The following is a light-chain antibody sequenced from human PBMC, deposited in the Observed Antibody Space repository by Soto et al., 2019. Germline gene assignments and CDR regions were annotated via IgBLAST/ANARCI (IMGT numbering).Light chain of an antibody. CDR2: DVN. V-gene: IGLV2-14*01. CDR1: SSDFGGYNY. J-gene: IGLJ1*01. CDR3: SSYTSSSTRV. Sequence: QSALTQPASVSGSPGQSITISCTGTSSDFGGYNYVSWYQQKPGKAPKLMIYDVNNRPSGVSYRFSGSKSGNTASLTISGLQAEDDDDYYCSSYTSSSTRVFGTGTKLTVL.